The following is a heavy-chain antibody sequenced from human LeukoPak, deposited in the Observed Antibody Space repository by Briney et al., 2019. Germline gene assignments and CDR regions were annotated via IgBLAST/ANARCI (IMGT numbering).Heavy chain of an antibody. V-gene: IGHV1-2*02. CDR1: GYTFTAHY. CDR2: IDPNSGGT. D-gene: IGHD3-10*01. CDR3: ARGRGTTMVRGVITNYFDL. J-gene: IGHJ2*01. Sequence: GASVKVSCRASGYTFTAHYIHWVREAPGQGLEWMGGIDPNSGGTNYAQKFLGSVPMTGDTSINTAFMELSMLRSDDTAIYYCARGRGTTMVRGVITNYFDLWGRGSLVTVSS.